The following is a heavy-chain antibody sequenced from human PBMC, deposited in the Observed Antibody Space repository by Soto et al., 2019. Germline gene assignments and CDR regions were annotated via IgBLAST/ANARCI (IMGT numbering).Heavy chain of an antibody. Sequence: GGSLRLSCAASGFTFSSYGMHWVRQAPGKGLEWVAVIWYDGSNKYYADSVKGRFTISRDNSKNTLYLQMNSLRAEDTAVYYCARENLFKLDYGMDVWGQGTTVTVSS. CDR3: ARENLFKLDYGMDV. CDR1: GFTFSSYG. CDR2: IWYDGSNK. J-gene: IGHJ6*02. D-gene: IGHD2-21*01. V-gene: IGHV3-33*01.